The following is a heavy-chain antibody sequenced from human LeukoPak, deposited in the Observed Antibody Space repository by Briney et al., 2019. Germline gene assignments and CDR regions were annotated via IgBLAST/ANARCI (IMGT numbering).Heavy chain of an antibody. CDR3: ARDYADYVGYFFFDY. V-gene: IGHV3-23*01. CDR1: GFTFNQYA. Sequence: GGPLGLSCAASGFTFNQYAKHGPPHARGRAGEGVLYISGGGETTYSADSAKGRFTISKDNTQNTLYLQINSLRAEDTAVYYCARDYADYVGYFFFDYWGQGALVTVSS. J-gene: IGHJ4*02. D-gene: IGHD4-17*01. CDR2: ISGGGETT.